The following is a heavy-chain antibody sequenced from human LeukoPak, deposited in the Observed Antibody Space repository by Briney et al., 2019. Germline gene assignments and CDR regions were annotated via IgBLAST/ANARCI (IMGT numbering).Heavy chain of an antibody. Sequence: PGGSLRLSCAASGFIFSSYGMHWVRQAPGKGLEWVAFIGYDGNNKHYVDSVKGRFTISRDNSKNTLYLQMNSLRAEDTAVYYCAKAAIVDYWGQGTLVTVSS. CDR3: AKAAIVDY. CDR2: IGYDGNNK. V-gene: IGHV3-30*02. J-gene: IGHJ4*02. CDR1: GFIFSSYG. D-gene: IGHD5-18*01.